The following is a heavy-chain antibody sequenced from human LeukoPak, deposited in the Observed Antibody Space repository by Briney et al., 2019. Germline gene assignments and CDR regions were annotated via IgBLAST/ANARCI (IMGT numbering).Heavy chain of an antibody. V-gene: IGHV3-9*01. CDR2: ISWNSGSI. J-gene: IGHJ4*02. Sequence: PGGSLRLSCAASGFTFDDYAMHWVRQAPGKGLEWVSGISWNSGSIGYADSVKGRFTISRDNAKNSLYLQMNSLRAEDTALYYCAKERYSSGWYDYWGQGTLVTVSS. D-gene: IGHD6-19*01. CDR3: AKERYSSGWYDY. CDR1: GFTFDDYA.